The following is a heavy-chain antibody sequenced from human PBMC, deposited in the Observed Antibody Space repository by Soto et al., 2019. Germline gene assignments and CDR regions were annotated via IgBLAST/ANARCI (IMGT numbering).Heavy chain of an antibody. D-gene: IGHD6-6*01. CDR1: GESLSDYY. J-gene: IGHJ4*02. CDR3: ARHAVAARANYFDY. CDR2: ISHSGRT. V-gene: IGHV4-34*01. Sequence: SETLSLTCAAYGESLSDYYWSWIRQPPGKGLEWIGEISHSGRTIYNPSLKGRVTISVDTSKDQFSLKLSSVTAADTAVYYCARHAVAARANYFDYWGQGTLVTVSS.